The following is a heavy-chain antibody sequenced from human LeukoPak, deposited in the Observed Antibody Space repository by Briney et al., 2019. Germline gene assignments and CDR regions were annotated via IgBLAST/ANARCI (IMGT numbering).Heavy chain of an antibody. V-gene: IGHV4-30-4*08. J-gene: IGHJ4*02. D-gene: IGHD6-19*01. CDR1: GGSISSGDSY. Sequence: SETLSLTCTVSGGSISSGDSYWTWIRRPPGKGLEWIGYIHYSGSTYYNPSLKSRVTISVDTSKNQFSLKLSSVTAADTAVYYCARDLGYSSPYYFDCWGQGTLVTVSS. CDR3: ARDLGYSSPYYFDC. CDR2: IHYSGST.